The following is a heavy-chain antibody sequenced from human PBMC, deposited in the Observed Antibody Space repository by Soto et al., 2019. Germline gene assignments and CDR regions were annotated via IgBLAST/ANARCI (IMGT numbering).Heavy chain of an antibody. Sequence: EASVKVSCKASGYTFTSYAMHWVRQAPGQRLEWMGWINAGNGNTKYSQKFQGRVTITRDTSASTAYMELSSLRSEDTAVYYCARNIVVVVAATNHDAFDIWGQGTMVTVSS. D-gene: IGHD2-15*01. V-gene: IGHV1-3*01. CDR2: INAGNGNT. CDR1: GYTFTSYA. J-gene: IGHJ3*02. CDR3: ARNIVVVVAATNHDAFDI.